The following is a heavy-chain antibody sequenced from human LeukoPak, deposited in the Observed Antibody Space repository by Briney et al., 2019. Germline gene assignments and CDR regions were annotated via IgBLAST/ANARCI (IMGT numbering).Heavy chain of an antibody. CDR1: GFTFSSYA. CDR2: ISYVGSKK. V-gene: IGHV3-30*04. D-gene: IGHD4-17*01. J-gene: IGHJ6*04. CDR3: ARDGGYGDYGPNYYYYYGMDV. Sequence: PRGCLSLSCSASGFTFSSYAMHWVRQAPGKGLEWVAVISYVGSKKYYADSVKGRFTISRDNSKNTLYLQMNSLRAEDTAVYYCARDGGYGDYGPNYYYYYGMDVWGKGTTVTVSS.